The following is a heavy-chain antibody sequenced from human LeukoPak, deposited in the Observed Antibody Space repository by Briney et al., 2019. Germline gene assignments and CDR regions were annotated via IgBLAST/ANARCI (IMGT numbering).Heavy chain of an antibody. D-gene: IGHD3-22*01. CDR1: GYTFTRYD. V-gene: IGHV1-18*01. CDR3: ARSNTHYYHSNRPHYYYYYMDV. CDR2: ISTYNGNT. J-gene: IGHJ6*03. Sequence: ASVKVSCKASGYTFTRYDINWVRQAPGQGLEWMGWISTYNGNTNYAQKLQGRVTMTTDTSTSTAYMELRSLRSDDTAVYYCARSNTHYYHSNRPHYYYYYMDVWGKGTTVTVSS.